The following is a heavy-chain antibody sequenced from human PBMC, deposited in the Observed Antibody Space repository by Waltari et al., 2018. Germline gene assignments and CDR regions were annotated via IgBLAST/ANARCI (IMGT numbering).Heavy chain of an antibody. CDR2: INPNSGGT. V-gene: IGHV1-2*04. Sequence: QVQLVQSGAEVKKPGASVKVSCKASGYTFTGYYMHWVRQAPGQGLEWMGWINPNSGGTNDAQKFQGWVTMTRDTSISTAYMELSRLRSDDTAVYYCARAGPSGYELALDYWGQGTLVTVSS. J-gene: IGHJ4*02. CDR1: GYTFTGYY. CDR3: ARAGPSGYELALDY. D-gene: IGHD5-12*01.